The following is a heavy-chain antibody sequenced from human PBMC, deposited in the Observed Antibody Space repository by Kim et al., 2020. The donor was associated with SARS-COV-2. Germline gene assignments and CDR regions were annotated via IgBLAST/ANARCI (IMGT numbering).Heavy chain of an antibody. CDR3: TRVNARAGGWYDAFDI. Sequence: GGSLRLSCAASGFTLSGSTVHWVRQASGKGLEWVGRIRSKANSYATAYAASVKNRFTISRDDSKNTAYLQMNSLKTEDTAVYYCTRVNARAGGWYDAFDIWGQGTMVTVSS. CDR1: GFTLSGST. J-gene: IGHJ3*02. D-gene: IGHD6-19*01. V-gene: IGHV3-73*01. CDR2: IRSKANSYAT.